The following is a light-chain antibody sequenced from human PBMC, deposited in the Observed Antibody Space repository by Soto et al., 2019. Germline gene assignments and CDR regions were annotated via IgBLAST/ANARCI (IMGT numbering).Light chain of an antibody. Sequence: DIQMTQSPSTLSASVGDRVTITCRASQSISTWLAWYQHAPGKAPKLLIYQASSLEGGVPSRFSGSGSGTEFTLTISSLQPDDFETYYCQQYVNYPRTFGQGTKVDIK. CDR1: QSISTW. CDR3: QQYVNYPRT. CDR2: QAS. V-gene: IGKV1-5*03. J-gene: IGKJ1*01.